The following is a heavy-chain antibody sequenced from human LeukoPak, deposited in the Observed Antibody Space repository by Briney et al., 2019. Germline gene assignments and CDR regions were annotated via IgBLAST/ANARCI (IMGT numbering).Heavy chain of an antibody. D-gene: IGHD3-22*01. J-gene: IGHJ4*02. Sequence: GESLRISCKGSGNRFTNYWISWVRQMPGKGLEWMGKIDPSDSYTNYSPSFQGHVTISADKSISTAYLQWSSLKASDTAMYYCATPSYYDSSGFTLPLDYWGQGTLVTVSS. CDR3: ATPSYYDSSGFTLPLDY. V-gene: IGHV5-10-1*01. CDR1: GNRFTNYW. CDR2: IDPSDSYT.